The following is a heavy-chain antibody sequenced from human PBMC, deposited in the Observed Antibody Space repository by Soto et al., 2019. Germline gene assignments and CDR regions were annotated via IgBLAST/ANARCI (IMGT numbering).Heavy chain of an antibody. CDR3: AHLSNQVLRFLEWLPSDYYGMDV. V-gene: IGHV2-5*02. J-gene: IGHJ6*02. D-gene: IGHD3-3*01. CDR2: IYWDDDK. CDR1: GFSLSTSGVG. Sequence: QITLKESGPTLVKPTQTLTLTCTFSGFSLSTSGVGVGWIRQPPGKALEWLALIYWDDDKRYSPSLKSRLTITTDTSKNQVVLTMTNMDPVDTATYYCAHLSNQVLRFLEWLPSDYYGMDVWGQGTTVTVSS.